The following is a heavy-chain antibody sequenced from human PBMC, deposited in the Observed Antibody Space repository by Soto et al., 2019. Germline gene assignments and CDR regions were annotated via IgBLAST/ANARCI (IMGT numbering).Heavy chain of an antibody. D-gene: IGHD2-2*01. CDR2: TYYRSKWYN. J-gene: IGHJ6*02. Sequence: SQTLSLTCAISGDSVSSNSAAWNWIRQSPPRGLEWLGRTYYRSKWYNDYAVSVKSRVTINPDTSKNQFSLQLNSVTPEDTAVYYCAGSDIVLVPAAMTAMDVWGQGTTVTVSS. CDR3: AGSDIVLVPAAMTAMDV. CDR1: GDSVSSNSAA. V-gene: IGHV6-1*01.